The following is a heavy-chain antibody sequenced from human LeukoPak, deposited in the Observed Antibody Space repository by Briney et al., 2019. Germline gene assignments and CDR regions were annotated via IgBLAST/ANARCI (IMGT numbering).Heavy chain of an antibody. J-gene: IGHJ5*02. CDR2: INHSGST. CDR1: GGSFSGYY. Sequence: SETLSLTCAVYGGSFSGYYWSWIRQPPGKGLEWIGEINHSGSTNYNPSLKSRVTISVDTSKNQFSLKLSSVTAADTAVYYCARHPNYGDYLNWFDPWGQGTLVTVSS. CDR3: ARHPNYGDYLNWFDP. V-gene: IGHV4-34*01. D-gene: IGHD4-17*01.